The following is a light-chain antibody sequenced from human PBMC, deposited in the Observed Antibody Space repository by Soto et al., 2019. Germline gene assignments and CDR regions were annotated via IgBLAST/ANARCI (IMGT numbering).Light chain of an antibody. CDR1: SSNIGAGYD. CDR3: QSYDSSLSGFWV. Sequence: QSVLTQPPSVSGAPGQRVIISCTGSSSNIGAGYDVHWYQQLPGTAPKLLIYGNSNRPSGVPDRFSGSKSGTSASLAITGLQAEDEADYYCQSYDSSLSGFWVFGGGTKLTVL. J-gene: IGLJ3*02. V-gene: IGLV1-40*01. CDR2: GNS.